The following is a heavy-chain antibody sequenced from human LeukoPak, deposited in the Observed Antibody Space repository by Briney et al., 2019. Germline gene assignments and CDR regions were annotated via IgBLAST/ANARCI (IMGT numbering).Heavy chain of an antibody. Sequence: SETLSLTCAVSGGSISSSNWWSWVRQPPGKGLEWIGEIYHSGSTYYNPSLKSRVTISVDTSKNQFSLKLSSVTAADTAVYYCARAWGITMIVVVNNWFDPWGQGTLVTVSS. CDR1: GGSISSSNW. D-gene: IGHD3-22*01. J-gene: IGHJ5*02. CDR2: IYHSGST. CDR3: ARAWGITMIVVVNNWFDP. V-gene: IGHV4-4*02.